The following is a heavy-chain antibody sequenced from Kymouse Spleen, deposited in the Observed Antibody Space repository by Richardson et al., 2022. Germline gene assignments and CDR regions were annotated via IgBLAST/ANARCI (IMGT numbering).Heavy chain of an antibody. D-gene: IGHD3-9*01. J-gene: IGHJ4*02. CDR3: TLTGPYFDY. Sequence: EVQLVESGGGLVQPGGSLKLSCAASGFTFSGSAMHWVRQASGKGLEWVGRIRSKANSYATAYAASVKGRFTISRDDSKNTAYLQMNSLKTEDTAVYYCTLTGPYFDYWGQGTLVTVSS. CDR2: IRSKANSYAT. CDR1: GFTFSGSA. V-gene: IGHV3-73*02.